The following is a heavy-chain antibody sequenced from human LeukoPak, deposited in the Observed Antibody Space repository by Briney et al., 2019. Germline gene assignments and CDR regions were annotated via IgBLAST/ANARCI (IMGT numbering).Heavy chain of an antibody. CDR1: GFTFDDYA. CDR2: ISWNSGSI. V-gene: IGHV3-9*01. CDR3: AREGGRQDRSGEQWLVRYDFDY. Sequence: GGSLRLSCAASGFTFDDYAMHWVRQAPGKGLEWVSGISWNSGSIGYADSVKGRFTISRDNAKNSLYLQMNSLRAEDTAVYYCAREGGRQDRSGEQWLVRYDFDYWGQGTLVTVSS. J-gene: IGHJ4*02. D-gene: IGHD6-19*01.